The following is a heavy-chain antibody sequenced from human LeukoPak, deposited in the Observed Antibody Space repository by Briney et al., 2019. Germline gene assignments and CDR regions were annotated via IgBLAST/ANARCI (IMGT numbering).Heavy chain of an antibody. J-gene: IGHJ5*01. V-gene: IGHV3-15*01. CDR3: TTGYIYYDFWSGYHNYNWFDS. Sequence: PGGSLKLSCAASGFPFSNAWMSWVRQAPGKGLEWVGRIKSKTDGGTTDYAAPVKGRFTISRDDSKNTLYLQMNSLKTEDTAVYYCTTGYIYYDFWSGYHNYNWFDSWGQGTLVTVSS. D-gene: IGHD3-3*01. CDR2: IKSKTDGGTT. CDR1: GFPFSNAW.